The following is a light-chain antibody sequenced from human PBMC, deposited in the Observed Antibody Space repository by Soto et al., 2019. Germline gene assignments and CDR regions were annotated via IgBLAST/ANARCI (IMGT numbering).Light chain of an antibody. CDR3: QQYDTSPRT. J-gene: IGKJ1*01. CDR2: GAS. CDR1: QSVSSSY. Sequence: EIVLAQSPGTLSLSPGERATLSCRASQSVSSSYLAWYQQKPGQSPRLLIFGASSRATGTPDRFSGSGSGTDFTLTISSLEPEDFAVYYCQQYDTSPRTFGQGNTVEIK. V-gene: IGKV3-20*01.